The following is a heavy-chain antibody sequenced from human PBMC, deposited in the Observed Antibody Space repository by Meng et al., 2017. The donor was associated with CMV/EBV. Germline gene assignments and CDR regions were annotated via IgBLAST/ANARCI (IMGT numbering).Heavy chain of an antibody. CDR1: GYTFTGYY. CDR3: ARGGGAAAIYYYYYYGMDV. Sequence: ASVKVSCKASGYTFTGYYMHWVRQAPGQGLEWMGWINPNSGGTNYAQKFQGRVTMTRDTSISTAYMELSRLRSDDTAMYYCARGGGAAAIYYYYYYGMDVWGQGTTVTVSS. J-gene: IGHJ6*02. V-gene: IGHV1-2*02. CDR2: INPNSGGT. D-gene: IGHD6-13*01.